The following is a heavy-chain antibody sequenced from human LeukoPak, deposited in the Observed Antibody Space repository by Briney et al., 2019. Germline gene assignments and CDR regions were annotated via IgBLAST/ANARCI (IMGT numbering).Heavy chain of an antibody. D-gene: IGHD3-9*01. CDR3: ARDRPTGYHDY. CDR2: INHSGTT. CDR1: GYSITSGYY. J-gene: IGHJ4*02. V-gene: IGHV4-38-2*02. Sequence: SETLSLTCTVSGYSITSGYYWGWIRQPPGKGLEWIGSINHSGTTYYNPSLKSRVTISVDTSNNQFSLKLNSVTAADAAVYSCARDRPTGYHDYWGQGALVTVSS.